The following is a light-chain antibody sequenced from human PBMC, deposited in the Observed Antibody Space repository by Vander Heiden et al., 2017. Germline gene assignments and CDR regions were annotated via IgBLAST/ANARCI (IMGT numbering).Light chain of an antibody. Sequence: SYVLTQPPSVSVAPGQTARITCGGNNIGSKSVHWYQQKPGQAPVLVVYADSDRLSGIPERFSGSNSGNTATLTISRVEAGDEADYYCQVWDSSSDHVVFGGGTKLTVL. CDR2: ADS. CDR3: QVWDSSSDHVV. CDR1: NIGSKS. V-gene: IGLV3-21*02. J-gene: IGLJ2*01.